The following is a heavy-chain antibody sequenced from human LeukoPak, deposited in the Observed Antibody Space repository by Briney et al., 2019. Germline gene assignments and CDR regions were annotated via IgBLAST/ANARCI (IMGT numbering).Heavy chain of an antibody. CDR2: INHSGST. J-gene: IGHJ4*02. CDR1: GGSFSGYY. D-gene: IGHD3-10*01. Sequence: SETLSLTCAVYGGSFSGYYWSWIRQPPGKGLEWIGEINHSGSTNYNPSLKRRATISVETSKNQFSLKLSSVTAADTAVYYCARGTIWFGEDYWGQGTLVTVSS. V-gene: IGHV4-34*01. CDR3: ARGTIWFGEDY.